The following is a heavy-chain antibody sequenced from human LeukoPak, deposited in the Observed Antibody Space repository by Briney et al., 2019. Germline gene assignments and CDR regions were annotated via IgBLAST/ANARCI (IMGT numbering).Heavy chain of an antibody. CDR3: AKALEYCSSTSCYSYYYYGMDV. Sequence: GGSLRLSCAASGFTFSSYAMSWVRQAPGKGLEWVSAISGSGGSTYYADSVKGRFTISRDNSKNTLYLQMNSLRAEDTAVYYCAKALEYCSSTSCYSYYYYGMDVWGQGTTVTVSS. D-gene: IGHD2-2*01. CDR1: GFTFSSYA. J-gene: IGHJ6*02. V-gene: IGHV3-23*01. CDR2: ISGSGGST.